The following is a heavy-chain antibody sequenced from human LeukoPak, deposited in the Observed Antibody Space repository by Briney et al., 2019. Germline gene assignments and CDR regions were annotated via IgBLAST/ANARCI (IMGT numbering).Heavy chain of an antibody. V-gene: IGHV3-23*01. CDR3: AQGGEYFDY. Sequence: PGGSLRLSCAASGFTFSSYGMHWVRQAPGKGLEWVSAISGSGGSTYYADSVKGRFTISRDNSKNTLYLQMNSLRAEDTAVYYCAQGGEYFDYWGQGTLVTVSS. J-gene: IGHJ4*02. CDR2: ISGSGGST. D-gene: IGHD3-16*01. CDR1: GFTFSSYG.